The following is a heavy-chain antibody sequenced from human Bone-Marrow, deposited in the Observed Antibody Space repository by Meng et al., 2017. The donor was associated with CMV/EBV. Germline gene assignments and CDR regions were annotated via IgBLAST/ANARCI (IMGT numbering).Heavy chain of an antibody. J-gene: IGHJ6*02. Sequence: GESLKISCAASGFTFSSYWMNWVRQAPGKGLEWVANIKQDGSGKYYVDSVKGRFTISRDNAKNSLYLQMNSLRAEDTAVYYCARESLYDFWSGPKVDVWGQGTTVTVSS. D-gene: IGHD3-3*01. CDR1: GFTFSSYW. V-gene: IGHV3-7*01. CDR3: ARESLYDFWSGPKVDV. CDR2: IKQDGSGK.